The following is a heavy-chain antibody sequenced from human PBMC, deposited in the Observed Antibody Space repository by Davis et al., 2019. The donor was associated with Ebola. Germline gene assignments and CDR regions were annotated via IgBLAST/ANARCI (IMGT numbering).Heavy chain of an antibody. Sequence: MPSETLSLTCAVYGGSCTGYYWNWIRQPPGKGLEWIGDIDHSGSTNYNPSLKSRVTISADTSKNQFSLKLSSVTAADTAVYYCARGSRGYSYGSLYGYWGQGSLVTVSS. V-gene: IGHV4-34*01. D-gene: IGHD5-18*01. CDR1: GGSCTGYY. CDR3: ARGSRGYSYGSLYGY. J-gene: IGHJ4*02. CDR2: IDHSGST.